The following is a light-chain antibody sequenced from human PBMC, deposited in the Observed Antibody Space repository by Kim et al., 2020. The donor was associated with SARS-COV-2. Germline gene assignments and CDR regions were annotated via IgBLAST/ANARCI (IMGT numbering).Light chain of an antibody. V-gene: IGLV2-8*01. J-gene: IGLJ7*01. Sequence: SVTVSGTGPSSAVGGYYSVSWYHNHHGSAPRLMIYDVTKRPSVVPDRFSGSKAGNTASLTVSGLRAVDEADYYCTSDAGSNRLIFGGGTQVTVL. CDR3: TSDAGSNRLI. CDR2: DVT. CDR1: SSAVGGYYS.